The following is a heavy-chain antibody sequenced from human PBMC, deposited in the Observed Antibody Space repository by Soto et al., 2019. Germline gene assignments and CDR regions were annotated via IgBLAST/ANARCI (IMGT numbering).Heavy chain of an antibody. CDR2: ISWNSGSI. Sequence: GGSLRLSCAASGFTFDDYAMHWVRQAPGKGLEWVSGISWNSGSIGYAVSVKGRFTISRDNAKNSLYLQMNSLRAEDTALYYYAKDIKSGSYYYYCGMDVWGQGTTVTVSS. D-gene: IGHD1-26*01. CDR1: GFTFDDYA. CDR3: AKDIKSGSYYYYCGMDV. V-gene: IGHV3-9*01. J-gene: IGHJ6*02.